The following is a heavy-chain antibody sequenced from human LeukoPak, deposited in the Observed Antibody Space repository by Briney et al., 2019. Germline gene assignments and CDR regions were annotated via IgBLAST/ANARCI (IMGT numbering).Heavy chain of an antibody. CDR2: MNPNSGNT. CDR3: ARFLRNYYYYYGMDV. Sequence: GASVKVSCKASGYTFTSYDINWVRQAAGQGLEWMGWMNPNSGNTGYAQKFQGRVTMTRNTSISTAYMELSSLRSEDTAVYYCARFLRNYYYYYGMDVWGQGTTVTVSS. V-gene: IGHV1-8*01. D-gene: IGHD2/OR15-2a*01. CDR1: GYTFTSYD. J-gene: IGHJ6*02.